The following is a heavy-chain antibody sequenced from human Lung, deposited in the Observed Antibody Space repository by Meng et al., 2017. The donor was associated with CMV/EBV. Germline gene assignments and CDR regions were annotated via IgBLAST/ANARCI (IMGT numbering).Heavy chain of an antibody. Sequence: GESLKISCKGSGYMFSVYWIAWVRQMPGKDLEWVGIVYPGDSGTRYSPSLQGQVTISVDKSISTAYLQWSSLRASDTAIYYCARQGHGVPLDFLGQGTLVTVSS. D-gene: IGHD2-8*01. CDR3: ARQGHGVPLDF. V-gene: IGHV5-51*01. CDR1: GYMFSVYW. CDR2: VYPGDSGT. J-gene: IGHJ4*02.